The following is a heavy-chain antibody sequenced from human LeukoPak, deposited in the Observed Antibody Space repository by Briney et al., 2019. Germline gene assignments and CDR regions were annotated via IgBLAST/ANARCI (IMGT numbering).Heavy chain of an antibody. V-gene: IGHV3-21*01. CDR1: GFTFRRYN. CDR2: ISSSSDYM. D-gene: IGHD3-22*01. J-gene: IGHJ3*02. CDR3: ARESIGYDAFDI. Sequence: PGGSLRLSCAASGFTFRRYNMNWVRLAPGKGLEWVSSISSSSDYMDYADSVKGRFTISRDNAKNSQYLQMNSLRAEDTAVYYCARESIGYDAFDIWGQGTMVTVSS.